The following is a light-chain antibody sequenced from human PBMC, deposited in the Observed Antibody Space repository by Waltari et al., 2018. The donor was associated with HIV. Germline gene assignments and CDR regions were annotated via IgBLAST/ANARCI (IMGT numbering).Light chain of an antibody. V-gene: IGLV1-40*01. CDR1: SSNIGAGYD. J-gene: IGLJ2*01. Sequence: QSVLTQPPSVSGAPGQRVTISCTGSSSNIGAGYDVHWYQKLPGTAPKLLIQCNTNRPSGVPNRFSGSKSGTSASLAITGLQAEDEAEYYCQSYDSRLSGPVVFGGGTKLTVL. CDR3: QSYDSRLSGPVV. CDR2: CNT.